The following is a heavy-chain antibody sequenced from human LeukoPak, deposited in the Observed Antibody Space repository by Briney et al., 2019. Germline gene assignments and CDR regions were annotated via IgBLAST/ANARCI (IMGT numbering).Heavy chain of an antibody. J-gene: IGHJ5*02. CDR1: GFTFSSYS. Sequence: PGGSLRLSCAASGFTFSSYSMNWVRQAPGKGLEWVASISSSSSYIYYADSVKGRFTISRDNAKNSLYLKMNSLRAEDTAVYYCASLGVVVAALNWFDPWGAGTLVTVSS. V-gene: IGHV3-21*01. D-gene: IGHD2-15*01. CDR3: ASLGVVVAALNWFDP. CDR2: ISSSSSYI.